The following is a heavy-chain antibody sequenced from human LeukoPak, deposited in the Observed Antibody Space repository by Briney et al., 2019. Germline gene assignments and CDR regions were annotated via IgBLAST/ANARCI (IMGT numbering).Heavy chain of an antibody. D-gene: IGHD2-2*01. V-gene: IGHV4-59*08. CDR1: GVSISSYY. J-gene: IGHJ5*02. CDR2: IYYSGST. Sequence: SETLSLTCTGSGVSISSYYWSWIRQPPGKGLEWSGYIYYSGSTNYNPSLKSRVTISVDRSKNQFSLQLSSVTAADTAVYYCATHKTDIVVVHAALAFDPWGQGTLVTVSS. CDR3: ATHKTDIVVVHAALAFDP.